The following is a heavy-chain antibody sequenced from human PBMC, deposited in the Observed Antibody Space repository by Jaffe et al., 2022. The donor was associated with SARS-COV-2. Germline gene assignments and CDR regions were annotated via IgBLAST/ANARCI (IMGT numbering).Heavy chain of an antibody. CDR3: ARRSGVGADYYYYGMDV. CDR2: ISYDGSNK. J-gene: IGHJ6*02. CDR1: GFTFSSYA. V-gene: IGHV3-30-3*01. Sequence: QVQLVESGGGVVQPGRSLRLSCAASGFTFSSYAMHWVRQAPGKGLEWVAVISYDGSNKYYADSVKGRFTISRDNSKNTLYLQMNSLRAEDTAVYYCARRSGVGADYYYYGMDVWGQGTTVTVSS. D-gene: IGHD1-26*01.